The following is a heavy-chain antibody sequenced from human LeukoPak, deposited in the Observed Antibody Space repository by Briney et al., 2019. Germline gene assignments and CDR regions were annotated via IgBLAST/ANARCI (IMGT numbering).Heavy chain of an antibody. CDR2: IYYSGST. Sequence: PSQTLSLTCTVSGGSISSGGYYWSWIRQHPGKGLEWIGYIYYSGSTYYNPSLKSRVTISVDTSKNQFSLKLSSVTAADTAVYYCAREVNVLRFLEWLSEYYFDYWGQGTLVTVSS. V-gene: IGHV4-31*03. CDR1: GGSISSGGYY. J-gene: IGHJ4*02. CDR3: AREVNVLRFLEWLSEYYFDY. D-gene: IGHD3-3*01.